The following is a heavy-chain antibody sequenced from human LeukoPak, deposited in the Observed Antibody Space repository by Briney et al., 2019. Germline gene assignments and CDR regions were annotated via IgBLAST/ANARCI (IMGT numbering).Heavy chain of an antibody. J-gene: IGHJ4*02. Sequence: GGSLRLSCAASGFTFSSYVMHWVRQAPGKGLEWVAAISYDGSNKYYADSVKGRFTISRDNSKNTLYLQMNSLRTEDTAIYYCAKTLFRLFDDWGQGTLVTVSS. V-gene: IGHV3-30*18. CDR2: ISYDGSNK. D-gene: IGHD3-9*01. CDR3: AKTLFRLFDD. CDR1: GFTFSSYV.